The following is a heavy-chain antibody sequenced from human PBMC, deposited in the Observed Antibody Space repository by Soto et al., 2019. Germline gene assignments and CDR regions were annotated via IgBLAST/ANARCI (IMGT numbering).Heavy chain of an antibody. Sequence: QVQLQESGPGLVKPSETLSLTCTVSGGSIGFNYWSWLRQPPGKGPEWIGYIYNDGSTNYNPSLQSRVTMSVDTSKNQFSLRLTSVTAADTAVYYCAGGGNFQNYWGQGTLVTVSS. CDR1: GGSIGFNY. D-gene: IGHD3-16*01. V-gene: IGHV4-59*01. J-gene: IGHJ4*02. CDR3: AGGGNFQNY. CDR2: IYNDGST.